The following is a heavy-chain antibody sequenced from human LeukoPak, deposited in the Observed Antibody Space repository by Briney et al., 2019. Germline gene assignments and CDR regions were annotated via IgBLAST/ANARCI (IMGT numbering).Heavy chain of an antibody. CDR1: GFIFSSYA. V-gene: IGHV3-23*01. CDR3: ARAGCSSTSCYTTYGMDV. J-gene: IGHJ6*02. CDR2: ISGSGGST. Sequence: GGSLRLSCAASGFIFSSYAMSWVRQAPGKGLEWVSVISGSGGSTYYADSVKGRFTISRDNPKNTVYLQMKSLRAEDTAVYYCARAGCSSTSCYTTYGMDVWGQGTTVTVSS. D-gene: IGHD2-2*02.